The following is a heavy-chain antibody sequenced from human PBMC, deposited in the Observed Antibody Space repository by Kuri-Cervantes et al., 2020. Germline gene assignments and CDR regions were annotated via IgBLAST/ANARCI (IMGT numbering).Heavy chain of an antibody. Sequence: SETLSLTCTVSGGSISSYYWSWIRQPPGKGLEWIGYIYYSGSTNYNPSLKSRVTISVDTSKNQFPLKLSSVTAADTAVYYCARDRYSGYDYGYYYYYMDVWGKGTTVTVSS. CDR2: IYYSGST. CDR3: ARDRYSGYDYGYYYYYMDV. V-gene: IGHV4-59*01. D-gene: IGHD5-12*01. J-gene: IGHJ6*03. CDR1: GGSISSYY.